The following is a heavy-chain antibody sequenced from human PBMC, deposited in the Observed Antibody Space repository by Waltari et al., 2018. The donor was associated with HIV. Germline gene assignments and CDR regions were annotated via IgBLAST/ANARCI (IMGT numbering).Heavy chain of an antibody. V-gene: IGHV6-1*01. CDR3: VRDIYGFDI. CDR1: GDRVSSDRAS. D-gene: IGHD3-3*02. J-gene: IGHJ1*01. CDR2: VYYRSGWPH. Sequence: VHLQQSGPGLVEASPSIFLSCVISGDRVSSDRASWSWVSQFPAGGLEWLGKVYYRSGWPHDNRNSLKGRMAINPDTYKNQFTLHRSSVTPRDTATNYGVRDIYGFDIWGVGTLVTV.